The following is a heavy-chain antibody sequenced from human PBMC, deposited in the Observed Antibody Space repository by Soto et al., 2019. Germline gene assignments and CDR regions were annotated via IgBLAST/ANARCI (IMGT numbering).Heavy chain of an antibody. CDR3: ARVPFISAAGSFDY. CDR1: GGSFSGYY. D-gene: IGHD6-13*01. CDR2: INHSGST. J-gene: IGHJ4*02. V-gene: IGHV4-34*01. Sequence: QVQLQQWGAGLLKPSETLSLTCAVYGGSFSGYYWSWIRQPPGKGLVWIGEINHSGSTNYNPSLTRRVTISVDTSKNQFSLKLSSVTAADTAVYYCARVPFISAAGSFDYWRQGTLVTVSS.